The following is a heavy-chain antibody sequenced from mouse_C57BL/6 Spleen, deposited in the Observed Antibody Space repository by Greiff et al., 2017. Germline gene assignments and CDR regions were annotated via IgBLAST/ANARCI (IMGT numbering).Heavy chain of an antibody. V-gene: IGHV1-64*01. CDR2: IHPNSGST. CDR3: ARRVNWERGYFDY. D-gene: IGHD4-1*01. CDR1: GYTFTSYW. J-gene: IGHJ2*01. Sequence: VQLQQPGAELVKPGASVKLSCKASGYTFTSYWMHWVKQRPGQGLGWIGMIHPNSGSTNYNEKFKSKATLTVDKSSSTAYMQLSSLTSEDSAVYYSARRVNWERGYFDYWGQGTTLTVSS.